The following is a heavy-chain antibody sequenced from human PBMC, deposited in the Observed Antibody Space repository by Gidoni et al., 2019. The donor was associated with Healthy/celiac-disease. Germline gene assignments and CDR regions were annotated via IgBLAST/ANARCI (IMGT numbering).Heavy chain of an antibody. J-gene: IGHJ4*02. CDR1: GFTFSSYD. D-gene: IGHD5-12*01. Sequence: EVQLVESGGGLVQPGGSLSLSFAASGFTFSSYDMHWVRQATGKGLEWVSAIGTAGDTYYPGSVKGRFTISRENAKNSLYLQMNSLRAGDTAVYYCARRDGYNLGGFDYWGQGTLVTVSS. CDR3: ARRDGYNLGGFDY. V-gene: IGHV3-13*01. CDR2: IGTAGDT.